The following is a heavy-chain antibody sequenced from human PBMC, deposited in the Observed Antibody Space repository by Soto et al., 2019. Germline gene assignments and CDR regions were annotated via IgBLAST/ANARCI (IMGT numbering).Heavy chain of an antibody. CDR2: IYDNGDT. CDR3: SASSVPYGLDV. Sequence: SETLSLTCAVSGGSISGRNWWTWVRQPPGKGLEWIGEIYDNGDTYYNPSLKSRVTMSVDKSKNQFSLKLNSVTAADTAVYYCSASSVPYGLDVWGQGTTVTVSS. J-gene: IGHJ6*02. D-gene: IGHD3-22*01. CDR1: GGSISGRNW. V-gene: IGHV4-4*02.